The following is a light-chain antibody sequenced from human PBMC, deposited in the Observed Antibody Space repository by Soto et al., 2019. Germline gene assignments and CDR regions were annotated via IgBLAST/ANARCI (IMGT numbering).Light chain of an antibody. Sequence: QSALTQPPSVSGAPGQSITISCTGTSSDVGGYNYVSWYQQHPGKAPKLMIYEVSNRPSGVSNRFSGSKSGNTSSLTISGLQAEDEADYYCSSYISSSTVVFGGGTKVTVL. CDR1: SSDVGGYNY. CDR2: EVS. J-gene: IGLJ2*01. CDR3: SSYISSSTVV. V-gene: IGLV2-14*01.